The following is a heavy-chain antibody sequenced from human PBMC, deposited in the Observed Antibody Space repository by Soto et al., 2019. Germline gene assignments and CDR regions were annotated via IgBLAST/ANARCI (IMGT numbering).Heavy chain of an antibody. CDR2: INHSGST. D-gene: IGHD5-18*01. CDR3: AKSGYSYGRYYYYMDV. Sequence: PSETLSLTCAVYGGSFSVYYWSWIRQPPGKGLEWIGEINHSGSTNYNPSLKSRVTISVDTSKNQFSLKLSSVTAADTAVYYCAKSGYSYGRYYYYMDVWGKGTTVTVSS. CDR1: GGSFSVYY. V-gene: IGHV4-34*01. J-gene: IGHJ6*03.